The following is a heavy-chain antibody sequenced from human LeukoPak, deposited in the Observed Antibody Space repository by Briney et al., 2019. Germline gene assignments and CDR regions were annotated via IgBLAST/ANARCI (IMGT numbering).Heavy chain of an antibody. CDR1: GYSISSGYY. CDR2: IYHSGST. D-gene: IGHD6-6*01. V-gene: IGHV4-38-2*01. CDR3: ARDLEYSSSSSSAAFDY. J-gene: IGHJ4*02. Sequence: PSETLSLTCAVSGYSISSGYYWGWIRQPPGKGLEWIGSIYHSGSTYYNPSLKSRVTISVDTSKTQFSLKLSSVTAADTAVYYCARDLEYSSSSSSAAFDYWGQGTLVTVSS.